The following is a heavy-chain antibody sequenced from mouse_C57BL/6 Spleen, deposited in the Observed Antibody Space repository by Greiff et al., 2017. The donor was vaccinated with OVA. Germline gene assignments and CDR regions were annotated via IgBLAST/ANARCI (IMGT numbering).Heavy chain of an antibody. V-gene: IGHV1-64*01. CDR1: GYTFTSYW. CDR3: ARDYDYDRDFAY. D-gene: IGHD2-4*01. J-gene: IGHJ3*01. CDR2: IHPNSGST. Sequence: VQLQQPGAELVKPGASVKLSCKASGYTFTSYWMHWVKQRPGQGHEWIGMIHPNSGSTNYNEKFKSKATLTVDKSSSTAYMQLSSLTSEDSAVYYCARDYDYDRDFAYWGQGTLVTVSA.